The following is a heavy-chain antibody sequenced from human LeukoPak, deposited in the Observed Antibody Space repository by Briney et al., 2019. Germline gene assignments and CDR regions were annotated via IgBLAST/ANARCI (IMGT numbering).Heavy chain of an antibody. CDR2: ISGSGDST. CDR1: GFTFSNYA. V-gene: IGHV3-23*01. J-gene: IGHJ4*02. CDR3: AKYPQLAYFDY. D-gene: IGHD6-13*01. Sequence: GGSLRLSCAASGFTFSNYAMSWVRQAPGKGLGWVSAISGSGDSTYYADSVKGRFTISRDNSKNTLYLQMNSLRAEDTAVYYCAKYPQLAYFDYWGQGTLVTVSS.